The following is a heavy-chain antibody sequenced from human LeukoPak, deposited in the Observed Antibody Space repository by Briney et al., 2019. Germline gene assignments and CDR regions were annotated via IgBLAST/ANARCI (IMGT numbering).Heavy chain of an antibody. CDR3: ARDSGSYSDQSAFDI. J-gene: IGHJ3*02. CDR1: GGSFSGYY. D-gene: IGHD1-26*01. CDR2: INHSGST. V-gene: IGHV4-34*01. Sequence: PSETLSLTCAVYGGSFSGYYWSWLRQPPGKGLEWIGEINHSGSTNYNPSLKSRVTISVDTSKNQFSLKLSSVTAADTGVYYCARDSGSYSDQSAFDIWGQGTMVTVSS.